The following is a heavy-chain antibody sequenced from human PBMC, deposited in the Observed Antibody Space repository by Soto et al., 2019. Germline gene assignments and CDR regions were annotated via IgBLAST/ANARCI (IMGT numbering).Heavy chain of an antibody. CDR1: GGTFSSYA. CDR2: IIPIFGTA. D-gene: IGHD6-6*01. CDR3: ARDREYSSSRHAYYGMDV. J-gene: IGHJ6*02. Sequence: GASVKVSCKASGGTFSSYAVSWVRQAPGQGLEWMGGIIPIFGTANYAQKFQGRVTITADESTSTAYMELSSLRSEDTAVYYCARDREYSSSRHAYYGMDVWGQGTTVTVSS. V-gene: IGHV1-69*13.